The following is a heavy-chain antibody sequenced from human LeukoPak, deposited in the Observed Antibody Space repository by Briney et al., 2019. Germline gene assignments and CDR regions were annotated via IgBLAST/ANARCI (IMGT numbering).Heavy chain of an antibody. V-gene: IGHV5-51*01. D-gene: IGHD2-2*01. Sequence: GESLKISCKGSGYSFTSYWIGWVRQMPGKGLEWMGIIYPGDSDTRYSPSFQGQVTISADKSISTAYLQWSSLKASDTAMYYCARIPKHQLLLNSPYYFDYWGQGTLVTVFS. CDR3: ARIPKHQLLLNSPYYFDY. CDR1: GYSFTSYW. CDR2: IYPGDSDT. J-gene: IGHJ4*02.